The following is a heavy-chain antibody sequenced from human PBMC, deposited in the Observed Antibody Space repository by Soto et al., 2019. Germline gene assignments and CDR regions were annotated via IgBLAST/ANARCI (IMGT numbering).Heavy chain of an antibody. V-gene: IGHV3-23*01. CDR3: ANMQDDILTGYSDY. CDR1: DFTFSSYA. Sequence: GGSLRLSCAASDFTFSSYAMTWVRQAPGKGLEWVSAISGSGGSTSYTDSVKGRFTISRDNSKNTLYLQMNSLRAEDTAVYYCANMQDDILTGYSDYWGQGTLVTVSS. CDR2: ISGSGGST. D-gene: IGHD3-9*01. J-gene: IGHJ4*02.